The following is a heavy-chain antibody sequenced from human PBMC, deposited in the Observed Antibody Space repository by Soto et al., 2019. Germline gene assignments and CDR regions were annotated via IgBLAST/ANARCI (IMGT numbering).Heavy chain of an antibody. CDR3: ATSTVTKEPDAFDI. V-gene: IGHV4-31*03. D-gene: IGHD4-17*01. CDR1: GGSISSGGYF. J-gene: IGHJ3*02. CDR2: IHSSGNT. Sequence: QVQLQESGPGLVKPSQTLSLTCTVSGGSISSGGYFWSWIRQHPGKGLEWIGYIHSSGNTYYNPSLKTRVPISMDTSKKHFSLKLSSVTAADTAVYYCATSTVTKEPDAFDIWGQGTMVTVSA.